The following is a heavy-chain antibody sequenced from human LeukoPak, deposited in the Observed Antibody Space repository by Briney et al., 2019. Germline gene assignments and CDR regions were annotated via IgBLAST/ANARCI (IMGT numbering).Heavy chain of an antibody. CDR1: GFSFTTYA. V-gene: IGHV3-30*04. Sequence: GRSLRLSCAASGFSFTTYAMHWLRQIPGKGLEWVAVISFDGRNKYYEDSVNGRFTVSRDNSKSTLYLQMNSLRGDDTGVYYCARGKQWLLYPLFDNWGPGILVTVSS. D-gene: IGHD6-19*01. J-gene: IGHJ4*02. CDR3: ARGKQWLLYPLFDN. CDR2: ISFDGRNK.